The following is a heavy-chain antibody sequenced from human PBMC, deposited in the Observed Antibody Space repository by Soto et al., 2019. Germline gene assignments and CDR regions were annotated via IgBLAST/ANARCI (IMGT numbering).Heavy chain of an antibody. J-gene: IGHJ5*02. V-gene: IGHV5-10-1*01. CDR2: VDPNDSFA. CDR3: ARHQSGSGNSNFDP. D-gene: IGHD3-10*01. Sequence: GESLKISCQAFEYSFRIYWISWVRQKPGGGLEWMGRVDPNDSFATYSPSFEGHVSISVDKSTNIVYLQWRSLRASDTATYYCARHQSGSGNSNFDPWGQGTLVTVSS. CDR1: EYSFRIYW.